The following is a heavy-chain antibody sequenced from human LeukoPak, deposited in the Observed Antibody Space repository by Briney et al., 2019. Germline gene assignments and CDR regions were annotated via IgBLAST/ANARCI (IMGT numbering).Heavy chain of an antibody. CDR1: GGTFSSYA. J-gene: IGHJ6*02. CDR3: ARDPPDRQQQWEYYYYGMDV. Sequence: ASVKVSCKASGGTFSSYAISWVRQAPGQGLEWMGRIIPILGIANYAQKFQGRVTITADKSTSTAYMELSSLRSEDTAVYYCARDPPDRQQQWEYYYYGMDVWGQGTTVTVSS. V-gene: IGHV1-69*04. D-gene: IGHD6-13*01. CDR2: IIPILGIA.